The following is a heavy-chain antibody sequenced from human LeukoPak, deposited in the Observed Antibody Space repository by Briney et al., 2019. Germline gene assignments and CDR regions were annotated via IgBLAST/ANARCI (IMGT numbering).Heavy chain of an antibody. CDR1: GYTFKNYD. CDR3: ARSSIAALSVDY. Sequence: ASVKVSCKASGYTFKNYDINWVRQATGKGLEWMGWMNPNSGNTGFAQKFQDRISMTRDTSINTAYMELTSLRSGDTAVYYCARSSIAALSVDYWGQGTLVTVSS. J-gene: IGHJ4*02. CDR2: MNPNSGNT. D-gene: IGHD6-6*01. V-gene: IGHV1-8*02.